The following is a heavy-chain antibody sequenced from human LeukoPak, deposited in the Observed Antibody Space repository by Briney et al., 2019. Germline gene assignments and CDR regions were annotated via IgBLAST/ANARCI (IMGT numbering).Heavy chain of an antibody. CDR3: ARVGGSPYFDY. CDR1: GFTFSTYC. J-gene: IGHJ4*02. Sequence: GGSLRLSCAASGFTFSTYCMHWVRQVPGKGLVWVSRIGTDGSRTSYTDSVRGRFTNSRDNAKNTLYLQMNSLRAEDTAVYYCARVGGSPYFDYWGQGSLVTVSS. V-gene: IGHV3-74*01. CDR2: IGTDGSRT. D-gene: IGHD1-26*01.